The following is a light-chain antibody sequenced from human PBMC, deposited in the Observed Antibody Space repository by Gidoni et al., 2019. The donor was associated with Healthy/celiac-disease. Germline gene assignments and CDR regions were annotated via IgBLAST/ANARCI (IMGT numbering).Light chain of an antibody. CDR1: SYNIGAGYD. V-gene: IGLV1-40*01. J-gene: IGLJ1*01. CDR2: GNS. CDR3: QSYDSSLSGYV. Sequence: QSVLTQPPSVSGAPGQRVTISCTGSSYNIGAGYDVHWYQQLPGTAPKLLIYGNSHRTSGVPDRFSGSKSGTSASLAITGLQAEDEADYYCQSYDSSLSGYVCGTGTKV.